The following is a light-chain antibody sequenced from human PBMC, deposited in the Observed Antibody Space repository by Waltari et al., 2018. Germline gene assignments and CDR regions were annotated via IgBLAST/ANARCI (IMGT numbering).Light chain of an antibody. Sequence: DIQMTQSPSSLSASVGDRLTITCRASRDISNSLAWYQQVAGKVPKLLIYASSTLQSGVPSRFSGSGSGSEFTLTINNLQPEDFATYYCQNYDKVPWTFGPGTRVDVK. CDR1: RDISNS. J-gene: IGKJ1*01. CDR2: ASS. CDR3: QNYDKVPWT. V-gene: IGKV1-27*01.